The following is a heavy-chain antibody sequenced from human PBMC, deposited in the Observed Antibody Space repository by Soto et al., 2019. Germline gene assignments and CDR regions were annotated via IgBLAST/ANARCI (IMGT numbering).Heavy chain of an antibody. CDR1: GFTVSSNY. CDR3: ARGGYDSPYYYHGMDD. V-gene: IGHV3-66*01. D-gene: IGHD5-12*01. CDR2: IYSGGST. J-gene: IGHJ6*02. Sequence: PGGSLRLSCAASGFTVSSNYMSWVRQAPGKGLEWVSVIYSGGSTYYADSVKGRFTISRDNSKNTLYLQMNSLRAEDTAVYYCARGGYDSPYYYHGMDDWFHGTTVTVSS.